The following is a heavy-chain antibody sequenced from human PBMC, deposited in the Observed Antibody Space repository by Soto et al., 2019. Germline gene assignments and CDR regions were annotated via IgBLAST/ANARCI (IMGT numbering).Heavy chain of an antibody. CDR1: GFTFSNNG. CDR2: ISYEGSEK. D-gene: IGHD6-13*01. Sequence: QVHLVESGGGVVQPGRSLRLSCAASGFTFSNNGMHWVRQAPGKGLEWMGVISYEGSEKYYAGSVKGRFTISRDNYKNTLYLQKDTLRAEDTAIYYCVKDKGAAAGFDYWCQGILVTVSS. J-gene: IGHJ4*02. V-gene: IGHV3-30*18. CDR3: VKDKGAAAGFDY.